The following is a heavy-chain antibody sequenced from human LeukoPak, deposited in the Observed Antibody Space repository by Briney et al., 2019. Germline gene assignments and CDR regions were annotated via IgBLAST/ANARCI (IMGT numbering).Heavy chain of an antibody. CDR1: GFTFSSYG. CDR3: AREDDYGDYNWFDP. J-gene: IGHJ5*02. CDR2: IWYDGSNK. Sequence: AGGSLRLSCAASGFTFSSYGMHWVRQAPGKGLEWVAVIWYDGSNKYYADSVKGRFTISRDNSKNTLYLQMSSLRAEDTAVYYCAREDDYGDYNWFDPWGQGTLVTVSS. D-gene: IGHD4-17*01. V-gene: IGHV3-33*01.